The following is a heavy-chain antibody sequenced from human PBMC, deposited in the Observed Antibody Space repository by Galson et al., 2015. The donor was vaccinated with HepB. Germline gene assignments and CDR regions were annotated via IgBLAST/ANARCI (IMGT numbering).Heavy chain of an antibody. CDR3: ARVADSHYGEHTHLDS. V-gene: IGHV3-11*06. CDR2: VSSNTINT. CDR1: GFTFSDYY. D-gene: IGHD4-17*01. Sequence: SLRLSCAASGFTFSDYYMSWIRQAPGKGLEWLAYVSSNTINTNYADSVKGRFTVSRDNVKNSISLQMNSLSVEDTAMYYCARVADSHYGEHTHLDSWGQGALVTVSS. J-gene: IGHJ4*02.